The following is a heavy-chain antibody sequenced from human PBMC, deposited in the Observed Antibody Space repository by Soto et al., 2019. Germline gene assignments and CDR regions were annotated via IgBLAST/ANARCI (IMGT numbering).Heavy chain of an antibody. CDR1: GDSINGENYY. J-gene: IGHJ4*02. D-gene: IGHD2-2*01. Sequence: QVQLQESGPGLVKPSQTLSLTCTVSGDSINGENYYWSWVRQLPGKGLEWTGYFYNRGDTYSNPSIWGQVAISVDASNNQFSLKLTSVTAADTAVYYCARGPDVAVEPAAPYYFDFWGQGAQVTVSS. V-gene: IGHV4-31*01. CDR2: FYNRGDT. CDR3: ARGPDVAVEPAAPYYFDF.